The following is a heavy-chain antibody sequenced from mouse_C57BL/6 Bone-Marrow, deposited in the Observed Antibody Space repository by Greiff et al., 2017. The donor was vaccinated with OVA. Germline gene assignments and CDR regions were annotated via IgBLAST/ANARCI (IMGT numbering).Heavy chain of an antibody. CDR3: AREDYD. CDR1: GYTFTSSW. J-gene: IGHJ3*01. V-gene: IGHV1-55*01. CDR2: IYPGSGST. Sequence: QVQLKQPGAELVKPGASVKMSCKASGYTFTSSWITWVKQRPGQGLEWIGDIYPGSGSTNYNEKFKSKATLTVDTSSSTAYLQLSSLTSEDSAVYYCAREDYDWGQGTLVTVSA. D-gene: IGHD2-4*01.